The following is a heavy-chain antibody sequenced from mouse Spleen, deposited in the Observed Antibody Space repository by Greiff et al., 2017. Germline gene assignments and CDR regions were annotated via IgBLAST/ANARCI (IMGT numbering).Heavy chain of an antibody. V-gene: IGHV1-76*01. CDR1: GYTFTDYY. CDR2: IYPGSGNT. CDR3: ARGITTAHYFDY. J-gene: IGHJ2*01. D-gene: IGHD1-2*01. Sequence: QVQLQQSGAELVRPGASVKLSCKASGYTFTDYYINWVKQRPGQGLEWIARIYPGSGNTYYNEKFKGKATLTAEKSSSTAYMQLSSLTSEDSAVYFCARGITTAHYFDYWGQGTTLTVSS.